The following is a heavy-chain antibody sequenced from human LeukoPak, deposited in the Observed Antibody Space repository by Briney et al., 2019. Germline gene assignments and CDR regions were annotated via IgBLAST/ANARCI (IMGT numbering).Heavy chain of an antibody. J-gene: IGHJ6*02. V-gene: IGHV5-51*01. CDR1: GYSFTSYW. Sequence: GESLKISCKGSGYSFTSYWIGWVRQMPGKGLEWMGIIYPGDSETRYRPSFQGQVTISADKSISTAYLQWSSLKASDTAIYYCARDKGPRSVSGVITGYWYYGMDVWGQGTTVTVSS. CDR3: ARDKGPRSVSGVITGYWYYGMDV. CDR2: IYPGDSET. D-gene: IGHD3-3*01.